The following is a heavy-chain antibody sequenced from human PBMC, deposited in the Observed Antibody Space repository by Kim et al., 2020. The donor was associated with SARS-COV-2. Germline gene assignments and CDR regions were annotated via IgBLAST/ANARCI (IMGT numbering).Heavy chain of an antibody. Sequence: GGSLRLSCAASGFTVSSNYMTWVRQAPGKGLEWVSVIYTGGSTYYADSVKGRFTISRDNSKNTLYLQMNSLGDEDTAVYYCATSRAGYNWLEPWGQGTLVTVSS. V-gene: IGHV3-53*01. J-gene: IGHJ5*02. D-gene: IGHD6-19*01. CDR2: IYTGGST. CDR3: ATSRAGYNWLEP. CDR1: GFTVSSNY.